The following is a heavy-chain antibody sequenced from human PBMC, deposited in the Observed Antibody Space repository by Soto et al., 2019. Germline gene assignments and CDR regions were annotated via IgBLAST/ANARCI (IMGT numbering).Heavy chain of an antibody. D-gene: IGHD2-2*01. CDR2: LSGYNANT. V-gene: IGHV1-18*01. CDR3: ARGRQVPSAMSY. CDR1: GYTFTSYG. J-gene: IGHJ4*02. Sequence: ASVKVSCKASGYTFTSYGISWVRQAPGQGLEWMGWLSGYNANTNYAQKFQGRVNMTTDTSTSTAYMELMSLTSDDTAVYYCARGRQVPSAMSYWGQGTLVTVSS.